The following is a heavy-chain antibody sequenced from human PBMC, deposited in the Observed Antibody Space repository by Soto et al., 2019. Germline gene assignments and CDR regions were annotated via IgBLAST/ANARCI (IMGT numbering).Heavy chain of an antibody. CDR2: IKQDGSEK. CDR1: GFTFRNYL. Sequence: GGSLRLSWAASGFTFRNYLMNLVRQAPGKGLEWVAKIKQDGSEKYYVDSVKGRFTISRDNAKTSLYLQMNSLRAEDTAVYYCARDGTDDAFDIWGQGTMVTVSS. V-gene: IGHV3-7*03. CDR3: ARDGTDDAFDI. J-gene: IGHJ3*02.